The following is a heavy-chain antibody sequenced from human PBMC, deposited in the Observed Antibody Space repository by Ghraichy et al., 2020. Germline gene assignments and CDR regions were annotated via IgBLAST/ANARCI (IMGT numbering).Heavy chain of an antibody. V-gene: IGHV4-4*02. D-gene: IGHD2/OR15-2a*01. CDR2: IHHSGGT. J-gene: IGHJ4*02. CDR1: GGSIRSDNW. CDR3: IQHGFYALEY. Sequence: SETLSLTCTVSGGSIRSDNWMSWLRQPPGKGLEWIGEIHHSGGTNYNPSLKSRVTISIDTSKNQFSLRLISLTAADTAVYYCIQHGFYALEYWGQGTLVTASS.